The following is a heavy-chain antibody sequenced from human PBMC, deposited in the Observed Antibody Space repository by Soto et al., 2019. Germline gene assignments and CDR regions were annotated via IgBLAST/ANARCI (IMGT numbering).Heavy chain of an antibody. Sequence: GSLRLSCAASGFTFSSYGMHWVRQAPGKGLEWVAVISYDGSNKYYADSVKGRFTISRDNSKNTLYLQMNSLRAEDTAVYYCAKGKQWIQRYYYGMDVWGQGTTVTVSS. CDR2: ISYDGSNK. CDR1: GFTFSSYG. D-gene: IGHD6-19*01. CDR3: AKGKQWIQRYYYGMDV. J-gene: IGHJ6*02. V-gene: IGHV3-30*18.